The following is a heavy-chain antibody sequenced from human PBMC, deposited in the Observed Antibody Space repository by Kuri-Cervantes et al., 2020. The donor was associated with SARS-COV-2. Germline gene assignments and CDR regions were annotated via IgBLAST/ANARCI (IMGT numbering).Heavy chain of an antibody. D-gene: IGHD2-2*02. J-gene: IGHJ6*02. V-gene: IGHV3-48*01. CDR3: ARDPYCSSTSCYTGYYYYGMDV. CDR2: ISSSSSTI. CDR1: GFTFRSYA. Sequence: GGSLRLSCAASGFTFRSYAMTWVRQTPGKGLEWVSYISSSSSTIYYADSVKGRFTISRDNAKNSLYLQMNSLRAEDTAMYYCARDPYCSSTSCYTGYYYYGMDVWGQGTTVTVSS.